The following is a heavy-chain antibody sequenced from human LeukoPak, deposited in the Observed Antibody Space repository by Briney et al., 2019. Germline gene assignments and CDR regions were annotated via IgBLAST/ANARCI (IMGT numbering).Heavy chain of an antibody. J-gene: IGHJ4*02. V-gene: IGHV3-30*18. CDR2: KSYDGSNK. CDR1: GFTFSSYG. Sequence: GRSLRLSCAASGFTFSSYGMHWVRQAPGKGLEWVAVKSYDGSNKYYADSVKGRFTISRDNSKNTLYLQMNSLRAEDTAVYYCAKDGTDYGDYLDAYWGQGTLVTVSS. CDR3: AKDGTDYGDYLDAY. D-gene: IGHD4-17*01.